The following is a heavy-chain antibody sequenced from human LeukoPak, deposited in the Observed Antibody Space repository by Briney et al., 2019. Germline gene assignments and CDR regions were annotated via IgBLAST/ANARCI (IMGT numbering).Heavy chain of an antibody. CDR1: GYTFTSYG. V-gene: IGHV1-18*01. D-gene: IGHD3-3*01. Sequence: GPSVRVSCKASGYTFTSYGISWVRQAPGQGLEWMGWISAYDGNTNYAQKLQGRVTMTTDTSTSTAYMELRSLRSDDTAVYYCARESEGITIFGVVIKLFGYWGQGTLVTVSS. CDR2: ISAYDGNT. CDR3: ARESEGITIFGVVIKLFGY. J-gene: IGHJ4*02.